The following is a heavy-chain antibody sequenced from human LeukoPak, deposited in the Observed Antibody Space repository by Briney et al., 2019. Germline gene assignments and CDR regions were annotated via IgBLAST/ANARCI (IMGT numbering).Heavy chain of an antibody. CDR2: MYLSGTT. Sequence: SGTLSLTCTVSGDSINSLDLWSWVRQPPGKGLEWIGEMYLSGTTHSNPSVKSRVTISIDKSKNQFFLNLSSVTAADTAVYYCARNVSATETTGPWGQGTLVTVSS. D-gene: IGHD4-17*01. CDR3: ARNVSATETTGP. V-gene: IGHV4-4*02. J-gene: IGHJ5*02. CDR1: GDSINSLDL.